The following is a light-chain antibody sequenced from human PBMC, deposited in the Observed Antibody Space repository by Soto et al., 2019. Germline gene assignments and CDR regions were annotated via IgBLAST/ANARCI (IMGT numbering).Light chain of an antibody. CDR2: DVT. CDR1: SSDVGGYNY. J-gene: IGLJ1*01. Sequence: QSALTQPRSVSGSPGQSVTISCTGTSSDVGGYNYVYWYQQHPDKAPKVMIYDVTKRPSGVPDRFSGSKSGNTASLTISGLQAEDEADYYCCSYAGSYIYVFGTGTKLTVL. V-gene: IGLV2-11*01. CDR3: CSYAGSYIYV.